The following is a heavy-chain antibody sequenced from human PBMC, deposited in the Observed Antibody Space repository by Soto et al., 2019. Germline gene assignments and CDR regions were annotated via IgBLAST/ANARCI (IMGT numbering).Heavy chain of an antibody. CDR3: ARRGTYYDFWSGYYNAKQYYFDY. Sequence: GGSLRLSCAASGFTFSSYWMSWVRQAPGKGLEWVANIKQDGSEKYYVDSVKGRFTISRDNAKNSLYLQMNSLRAEDTAVYYCARRGTYYDFWSGYYNAKQYYFDYWGQGTLVTVSS. D-gene: IGHD3-3*01. CDR1: GFTFSSYW. J-gene: IGHJ4*02. V-gene: IGHV3-7*05. CDR2: IKQDGSEK.